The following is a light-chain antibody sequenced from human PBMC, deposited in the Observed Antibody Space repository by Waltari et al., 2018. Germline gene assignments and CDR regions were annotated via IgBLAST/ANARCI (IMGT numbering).Light chain of an antibody. J-gene: IGKJ4*01. CDR1: QGIRNE. CDR3: LQHNTYPLT. V-gene: IGKV1-17*01. CDR2: AAF. Sequence: DIQMTQSPSSLSASVGDRVTIACRASQGIRNELGWFQQKPGRAPKRLIYAAFRLQTGVPSRFSGSGFGTEFTLTISSLRPEDFAIYYCLQHNTYPLTFGGGTKVEV.